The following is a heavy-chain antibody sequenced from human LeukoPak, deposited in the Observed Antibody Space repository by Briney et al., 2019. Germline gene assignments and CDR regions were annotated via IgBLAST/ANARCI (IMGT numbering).Heavy chain of an antibody. V-gene: IGHV1-18*04. CDR1: GYTFTSYG. CDR2: ISAYNGNT. CDR3: ARILFDWLLADDAFDI. J-gene: IGHJ3*02. D-gene: IGHD3-9*01. Sequence: ASVKGSCKASGYTFTSYGISWVRQAPGQGLEWMGWISAYNGNTNYAQKLQGRVTMTTDTSTSTAYMELRSLRSDDTAVYYCARILFDWLLADDAFDIWGQGTMVTVSS.